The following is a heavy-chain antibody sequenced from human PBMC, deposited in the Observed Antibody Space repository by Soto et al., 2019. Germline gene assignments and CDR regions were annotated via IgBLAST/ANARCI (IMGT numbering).Heavy chain of an antibody. J-gene: IGHJ4*02. CDR3: AVQLGALHRAPLAPDY. CDR1: GNSFMNYW. D-gene: IGHD1-26*01. Sequence: GESLKISCETSGNSFMNYWIGWVRQKPGKGLDWMGIIYPGDSRTIYSPSFQGHVSISVDKSISTAYLQWSSLKASDTAMYYCAVQLGALHRAPLAPDYWGQGTLVTVSS. V-gene: IGHV5-51*01. CDR2: IYPGDSRT.